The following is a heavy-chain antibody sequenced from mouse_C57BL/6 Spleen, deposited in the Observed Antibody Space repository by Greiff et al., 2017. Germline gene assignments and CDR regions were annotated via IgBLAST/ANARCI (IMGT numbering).Heavy chain of an antibody. CDR1: GYTFTSYT. Sequence: QVHVKQSGAELARPGASVKMSCKASGYTFTSYTMHWVKQRPGQGLEWIGYINPSSGYTKYNQKFKDKAPLTADKSSSTAYMQLSSLTSEDSAVYYCARPGSSPPGDFDVWGTGTTVTVSS. J-gene: IGHJ1*03. CDR3: ARPGSSPPGDFDV. V-gene: IGHV1-4*01. CDR2: INPSSGYT. D-gene: IGHD1-1*01.